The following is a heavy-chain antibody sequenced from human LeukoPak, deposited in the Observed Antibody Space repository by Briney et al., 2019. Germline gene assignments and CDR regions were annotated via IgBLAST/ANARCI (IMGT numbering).Heavy chain of an antibody. Sequence: GASVKVSCKASGYTFTGYYMHWVQQAPGQGLEWMGWINPTSGATKYAQKFQGWVTMTRDTSISTAYMELSRLRSDDTAVYYCARGRYDSSGYYYFDYWGQGTLVTVSS. CDR1: GYTFTGYY. V-gene: IGHV1-2*04. CDR3: ARGRYDSSGYYYFDY. CDR2: INPTSGAT. J-gene: IGHJ4*02. D-gene: IGHD3-22*01.